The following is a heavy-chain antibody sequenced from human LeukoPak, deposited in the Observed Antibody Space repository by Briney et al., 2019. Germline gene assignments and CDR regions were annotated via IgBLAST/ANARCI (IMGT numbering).Heavy chain of an antibody. Sequence: PGGSLRLSCAPSGFTVSSNYMSWVREAPGKGLEWGSVIYSGGSTYYADSVKGRFTISRDNSKNTLYLQMNSLRAEDTAVYYCAILYDSSGYYAFDIWGQGTMVTVSS. J-gene: IGHJ3*02. CDR2: IYSGGST. CDR3: AILYDSSGYYAFDI. V-gene: IGHV3-53*01. D-gene: IGHD3-22*01. CDR1: GFTVSSNY.